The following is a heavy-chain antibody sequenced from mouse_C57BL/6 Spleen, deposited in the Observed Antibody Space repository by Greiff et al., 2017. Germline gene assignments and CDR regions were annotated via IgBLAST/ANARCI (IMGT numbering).Heavy chain of an antibody. CDR3: AKNGGDEDWYFDV. D-gene: IGHD3-3*01. V-gene: IGHV2-5*01. J-gene: IGHJ1*03. Sequence: QVQLQQSGPGLVQPSQSLSITCTVSGFSLTSYGVHWVRQSPGQGLEWLGVIWRGGSTDYNAAFMSRLGITKDNSKSQVFFKMNSLQADDTAIYYCAKNGGDEDWYFDVWGTGTTVTVSS. CDR2: IWRGGST. CDR1: GFSLTSYG.